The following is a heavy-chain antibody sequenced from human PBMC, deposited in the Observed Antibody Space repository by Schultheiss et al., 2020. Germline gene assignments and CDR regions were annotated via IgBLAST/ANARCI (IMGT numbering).Heavy chain of an antibody. CDR1: GFTFSSYS. CDR3: ARGLVYFDY. Sequence: GSLRLSCAASGFTFSSYSMNWIRQAPGKGLEWIGYIYYSGSTYYNPSLKSRVTISVDTSKNQFSLKLSSVTAADTAVYYCARGLVYFDYWGQGTLVTVSS. D-gene: IGHD6-6*01. V-gene: IGHV4-59*12. CDR2: IYYSGST. J-gene: IGHJ4*02.